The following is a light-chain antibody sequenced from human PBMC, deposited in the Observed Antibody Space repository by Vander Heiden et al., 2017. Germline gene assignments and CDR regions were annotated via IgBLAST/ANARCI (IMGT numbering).Light chain of an antibody. CDR1: ESIARY. J-gene: IGKJ1*01. Sequence: DIQMTQSPSSLSASVGDRVTITCRASESIARYLSWYQQKSGKAPNLLIYAASTLHTGVPSRFSGSGSGTDFTLTINGLQAEYFATYFCQHSYIIPWTFGQGTRVEIK. V-gene: IGKV1-39*01. CDR3: QHSYIIPWT. CDR2: AAS.